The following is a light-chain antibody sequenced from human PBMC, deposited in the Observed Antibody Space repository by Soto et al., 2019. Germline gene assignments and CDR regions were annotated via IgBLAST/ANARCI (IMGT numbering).Light chain of an antibody. CDR1: SSDFGGYNY. CDR2: DVS. CDR3: SSYTSSSTPYV. Sequence: VLTHTVSVSGILGQTIRIFCTVNSSDFGGYNYVSWYQQHPGKAPKLMIYDVSNRPSGVSNRFSGSKSGNTASLTISGLQAEDEADYYCSSYTSSSTPYVFGTGTKVTVL. V-gene: IGLV2-14*01. J-gene: IGLJ1*01.